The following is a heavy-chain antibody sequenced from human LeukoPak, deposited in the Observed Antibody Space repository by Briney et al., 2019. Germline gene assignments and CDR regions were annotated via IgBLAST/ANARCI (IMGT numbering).Heavy chain of an antibody. CDR1: GFTFSSYA. D-gene: IGHD3-3*01. CDR3: ARSGYEAPFDI. J-gene: IGHJ3*02. Sequence: GGSLRLSCAASGFTFSSYAMSWVRRAPGKGLEWVSAISGSGNSAYYADSVKGRFTISRDNSKNTLYLQMNSLRAEDTAVYYCARSGYEAPFDIWGQGTMVTVSS. CDR2: ISGSGNSA. V-gene: IGHV3-23*01.